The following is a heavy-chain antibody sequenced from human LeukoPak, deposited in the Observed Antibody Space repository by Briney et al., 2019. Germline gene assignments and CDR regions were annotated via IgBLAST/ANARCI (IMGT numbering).Heavy chain of an antibody. CDR2: VSPSGGRT. D-gene: IGHD2-2*01. V-gene: IGHV3-23*01. CDR1: GFTFSSYA. J-gene: IGHJ4*02. Sequence: GGSLRLSCGASGFTFSSYAMSWVRQTPGRGLEWVAGVSPSGGRTIYADSAEGRFTISRDNSNDTVYLKLSSLRAEDSALYYCAKVRGVHCSSPACYYYDAWGQGTPVTVSS. CDR3: AKVRGVHCSSPACYYYDA.